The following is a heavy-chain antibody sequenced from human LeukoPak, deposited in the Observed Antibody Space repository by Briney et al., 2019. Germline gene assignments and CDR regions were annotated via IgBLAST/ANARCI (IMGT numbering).Heavy chain of an antibody. D-gene: IGHD1-1*01. CDR3: ARGSSYNYLLFDY. J-gene: IGHJ4*02. Sequence: SETLSLTCTVSGGSISSSSYYWGWIRQPPGKGLEWIGSIYYSGSTYYNPSLKSRVTISVDTSKNQFSLKLSSVTAADTAVYYCARGSSYNYLLFDYWGQGTLVTVSS. CDR1: GGSISSSSYY. V-gene: IGHV4-39*07. CDR2: IYYSGST.